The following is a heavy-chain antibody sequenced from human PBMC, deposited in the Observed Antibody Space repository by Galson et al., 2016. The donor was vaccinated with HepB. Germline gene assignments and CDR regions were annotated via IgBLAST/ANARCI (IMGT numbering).Heavy chain of an antibody. D-gene: IGHD3-10*02. Sequence: SETLSLTCTVSGGSISSTGYYWGWIRQPPGKGLDWIGSIYYSGNTYYKSSLKSRVTISIDTSKKQFSLTLSSVTAADTAVDYCARVVVRGVDRDTFDIWGQGTMVTVS. J-gene: IGHJ3*02. V-gene: IGHV4-39*01. CDR1: GGSISSTGYY. CDR3: ARVVVRGVDRDTFDI. CDR2: IYYSGNT.